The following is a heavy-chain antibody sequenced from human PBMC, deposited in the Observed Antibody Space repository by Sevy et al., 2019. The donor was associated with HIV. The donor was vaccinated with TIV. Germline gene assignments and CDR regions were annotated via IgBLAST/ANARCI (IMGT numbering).Heavy chain of an antibody. D-gene: IGHD3-10*01. CDR3: AKGQRWFGELPGLAFDV. J-gene: IGHJ3*01. V-gene: IGHV3-30*18. CDR2: ISYDGSNK. Sequence: GGSLRLSCAASGFTFSSYGMHWVRQAPGKGLEWVAVISYDGSNKYSADSVKGRFTISRDNSKNTLYLQMNSLRAEDTAVYYCAKGQRWFGELPGLAFDVWGQGTMVTVSS. CDR1: GFTFSSYG.